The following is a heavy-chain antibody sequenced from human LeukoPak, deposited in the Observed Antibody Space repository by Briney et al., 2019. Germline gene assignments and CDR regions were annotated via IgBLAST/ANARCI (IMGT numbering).Heavy chain of an antibody. D-gene: IGHD6-13*01. V-gene: IGHV1-69*06. Sequence: SVKVSCKASGGTFSSYAISWVRQAPGQGLEWMGGIIPIFGTANYARKFQGRVTITADKSTSTAYMELSSLRSEDTAVYYCARDRGSSWPGGDYWGQGTLVTVSS. CDR1: GGTFSSYA. CDR3: ARDRGSSWPGGDY. J-gene: IGHJ4*02. CDR2: IIPIFGTA.